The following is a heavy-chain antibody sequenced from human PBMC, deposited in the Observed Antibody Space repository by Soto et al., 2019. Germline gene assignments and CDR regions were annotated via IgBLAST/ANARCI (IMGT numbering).Heavy chain of an antibody. J-gene: IGHJ4*02. CDR3: AREVQVHTPAFVY. CDR2: ISPMFGAA. D-gene: IGHD3-10*01. Sequence: QVQLVQSGAERKKPGSSVKVSCQSSVGTFNHYAMNWVRQAPGQGPEWMGAISPMFGAANYAPTFQGRVTITADESTGTSYMQLSSLTSEDTALYFCAREVQVHTPAFVYWGQGTLVTVSS. V-gene: IGHV1-69*19. CDR1: VGTFNHYA.